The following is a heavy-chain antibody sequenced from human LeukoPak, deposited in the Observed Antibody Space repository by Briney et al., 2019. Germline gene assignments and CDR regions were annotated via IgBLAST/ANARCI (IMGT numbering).Heavy chain of an antibody. D-gene: IGHD4-17*01. J-gene: IGHJ4*02. V-gene: IGHV3-30*03. CDR1: GFXFSTSD. CDR2: VASDGRNK. Sequence: PGGSLRLSCAASGFXFSTSDMHWLRQAPGKGLEWVAHVASDGRNKYYADSVQGRFTGSRDNSKNTVYLQMNSLRADDTAVYYCARGPLHGAFDYWGQGTLVTVSS. CDR3: ARGPLHGAFDY.